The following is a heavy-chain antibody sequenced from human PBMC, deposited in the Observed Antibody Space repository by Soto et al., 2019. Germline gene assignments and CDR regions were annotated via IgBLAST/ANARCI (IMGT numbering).Heavy chain of an antibody. J-gene: IGHJ4*02. CDR2: ISSSSSYI. D-gene: IGHD3-3*01. Sequence: GGSLRLSCAASGFTFSSYSMNWVRQAPGKGLEWVSSISSSSSYIYYADSVKGRFTISRDNAKNSLYLQMNSLRAEDTAVYYCASSGYYTRHYGYYFDYWGQGTLVTVSS. CDR1: GFTFSSYS. CDR3: ASSGYYTRHYGYYFDY. V-gene: IGHV3-21*04.